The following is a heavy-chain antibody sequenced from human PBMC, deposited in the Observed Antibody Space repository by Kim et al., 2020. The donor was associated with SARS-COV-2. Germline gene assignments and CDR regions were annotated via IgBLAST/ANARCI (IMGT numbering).Heavy chain of an antibody. J-gene: IGHJ4*02. CDR1: GGSFSGYY. D-gene: IGHD3-9*01. CDR3: ARGNDILAGYYPV. Sequence: SETLSLTCAVYGGSFSGYYWSWIRQPPGKGLEWIGEINHSGSTNYNPSLKSRVTISVDTSKNQFSLKLSSVTAADTAVYYCARGNDILAGYYPVWGQGTL. CDR2: INHSGST. V-gene: IGHV4-34*01.